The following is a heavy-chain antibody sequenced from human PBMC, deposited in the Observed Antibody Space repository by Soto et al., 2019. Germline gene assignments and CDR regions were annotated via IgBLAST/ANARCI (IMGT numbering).Heavy chain of an antibody. CDR1: GGTFSGHA. CDR2: LIPLFGTT. J-gene: IGHJ4*02. D-gene: IGHD2-21*01. CDR3: ARGPNWAYRFDS. V-gene: IGHV1-69*06. Sequence: GAAVKVSCKASGGTFSGHASSWVRQAPGQGPEWMGGLIPLFGTTQHAQRFQGRLTITADKSTNTAYMELTSLRLEDTAIDYCARGPNWAYRFDSWGQGTLVTVSS.